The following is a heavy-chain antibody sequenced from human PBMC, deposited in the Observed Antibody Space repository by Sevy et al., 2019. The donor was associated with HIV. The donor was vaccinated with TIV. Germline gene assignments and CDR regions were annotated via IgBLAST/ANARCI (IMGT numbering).Heavy chain of an antibody. CDR2: IIPIFATA. Sequence: ASVKVSCKASGGTFTRSAISWVRQAPGQGLEWMGAIIPIFATANYAQRFQGRVTITADDSTSTDFMELSSLRAEDTAVYYCAREIREAAKPPRMDVWGQGTTVTVSS. D-gene: IGHD2-15*01. V-gene: IGHV1-69*13. CDR1: GGTFTRSA. CDR3: AREIREAAKPPRMDV. J-gene: IGHJ6*02.